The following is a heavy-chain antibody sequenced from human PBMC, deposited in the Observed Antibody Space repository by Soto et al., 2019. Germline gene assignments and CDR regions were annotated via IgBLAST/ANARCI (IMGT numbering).Heavy chain of an antibody. V-gene: IGHV3-7*04. D-gene: IGHD3-9*01. CDR3: VRAISGSFAL. J-gene: IGHJ4*02. Sequence: EVQLVESGGGLVQSGGSLKLSCEASGFSFITYWMNGVRQAPGKGLEWLARIKEDGSEKQYVDSVKGRFTISRDNAKNSLYLQMNSLSEEDTAVYYCVRAISGSFALWGQGTLVIVSS. CDR2: IKEDGSEK. CDR1: GFSFITYW.